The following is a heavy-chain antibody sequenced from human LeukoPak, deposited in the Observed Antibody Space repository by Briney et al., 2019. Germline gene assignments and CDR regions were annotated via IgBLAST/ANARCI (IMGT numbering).Heavy chain of an antibody. CDR3: ARLGYCSSTSCYTTTGAKAAAADS. D-gene: IGHD2-2*02. V-gene: IGHV3-21*01. J-gene: IGHJ4*02. CDR2: ISSSSSYI. CDR1: GFTFSSFS. Sequence: GGSLRLSCAASGFTFSSFSMNWVRQAPGKGLEWVSSISSSSSYIYYADSVKGRFTISRDNAKNSLYLQMNSLRAEDTAVYYCARLGYCSSTSCYTTTGAKAAAADSWGQGTLVTVSS.